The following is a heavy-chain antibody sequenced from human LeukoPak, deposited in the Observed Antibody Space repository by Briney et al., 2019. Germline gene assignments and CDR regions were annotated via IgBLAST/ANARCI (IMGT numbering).Heavy chain of an antibody. CDR1: GGSISSYY. Sequence: SETLSLTCAVYGGSISSYYWSWIRQPPGKGLEWIGYIYYSGSTNYNPSLKSRVTISVDTSKNQFSLKLSSVTAADTAVYYCARADYGGNPLDYWGQGTLVTVSS. J-gene: IGHJ4*02. V-gene: IGHV4-59*08. CDR3: ARADYGGNPLDY. D-gene: IGHD4-23*01. CDR2: IYYSGST.